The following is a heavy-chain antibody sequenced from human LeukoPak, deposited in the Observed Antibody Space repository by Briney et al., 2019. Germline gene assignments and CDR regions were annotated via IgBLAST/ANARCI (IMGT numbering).Heavy chain of an antibody. CDR3: ASRVTSAFDI. Sequence: ASVKVSCKASGYTFTSYGISWVRQAPGQGLEWMGRIIPIFGTANYAQKFQGRVTITTDESTSTAYMELSSLRSEDTAVYYCASRVTSAFDIWGQGTMVTVSS. V-gene: IGHV1-69*05. CDR1: GYTFTSYG. CDR2: IIPIFGTA. J-gene: IGHJ3*02. D-gene: IGHD3-16*01.